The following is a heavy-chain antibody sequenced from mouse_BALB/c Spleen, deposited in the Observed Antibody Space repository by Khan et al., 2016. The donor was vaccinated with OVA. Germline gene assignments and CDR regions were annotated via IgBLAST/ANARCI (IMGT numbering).Heavy chain of an antibody. CDR3: ARRCLWWKIDY. CDR2: INPTTGYT. D-gene: IGHD1-1*02. V-gene: IGHV1-7*01. Sequence: QVQLQQSGAELAKPGASVKMSCTASGYTFINYWILWIKQRPGQGLEWIGYINPTTGYTEYNQNFKDKATLTADKSSSTAYMQLSSLTSEDSTVYYGARRCLWWKIDYWGQGTTLTVSS. J-gene: IGHJ2*01. CDR1: GYTFINYW.